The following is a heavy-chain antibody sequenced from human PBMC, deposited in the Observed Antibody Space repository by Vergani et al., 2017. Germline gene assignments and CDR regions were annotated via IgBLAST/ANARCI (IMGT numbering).Heavy chain of an antibody. CDR1: GYSFTSYW. V-gene: IGHV1-2*04. D-gene: IGHD6-13*01. CDR2: INPNSGGT. Sequence: VQLVQSGAEVKKPGASLRISCKGSGYSFTSYWISWVRQMPGKGLEWMGWINPNSGGTNYAQKFQVWVTMTRDTSISTVYMELSRLRSDDTAVYYCARDLGIAAAGTVHYYYYGMDVWGQGTTVTVSS. J-gene: IGHJ6*02. CDR3: ARDLGIAAAGTVHYYYYGMDV.